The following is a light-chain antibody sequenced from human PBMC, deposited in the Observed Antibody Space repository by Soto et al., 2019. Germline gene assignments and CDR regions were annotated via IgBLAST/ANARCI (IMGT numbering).Light chain of an antibody. CDR2: GAS. CDR3: HQYGCSLQRT. Sequence: EIVLTQSPGTLSLSPGERATLSCRASQTIINNYLAWYQHKPGRAPRLLIYGASTRASDIPDRFNGSVSGTDFTLTITRLEPEDVAVYFCHQYGCSLQRTFGPGTKVESK. J-gene: IGKJ1*01. CDR1: QTIINNY. V-gene: IGKV3-20*01.